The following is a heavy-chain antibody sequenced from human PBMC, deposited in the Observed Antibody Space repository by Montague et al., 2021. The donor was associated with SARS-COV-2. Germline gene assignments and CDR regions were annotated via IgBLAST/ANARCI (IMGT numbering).Heavy chain of an antibody. CDR3: ARLRDGVVPSPILGVGPYYSYYYMDV. CDR1: GTSFSGYY. Sequence: SETLSLTCAVHGTSFSGYYWNWIRQPPGKGLEWIGEINHGGSTKYSPSLKSRLTISADTSKNQCSLKLTSVAAADMAVYYCARLRDGVVPSPILGVGPYYSYYYMDVWGRGTTVTVSS. D-gene: IGHD3-10*01. V-gene: IGHV4-34*01. CDR2: INHGGST. J-gene: IGHJ6*03.